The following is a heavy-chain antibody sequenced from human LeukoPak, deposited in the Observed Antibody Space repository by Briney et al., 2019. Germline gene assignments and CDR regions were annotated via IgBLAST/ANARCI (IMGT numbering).Heavy chain of an antibody. Sequence: GGSLRLSCAASGFTVSSNYMSWVRQAPGKGLEWVSVIYSGGSTYYADSVKGRFTISRDNSKNTLYLQMNSLRAEDTAVYYCARATTGYGDPGFDYWGQGTLVTVSS. CDR3: ARATTGYGDPGFDY. CDR1: GFTVSSNY. CDR2: IYSGGST. V-gene: IGHV3-66*01. J-gene: IGHJ4*02. D-gene: IGHD4-17*01.